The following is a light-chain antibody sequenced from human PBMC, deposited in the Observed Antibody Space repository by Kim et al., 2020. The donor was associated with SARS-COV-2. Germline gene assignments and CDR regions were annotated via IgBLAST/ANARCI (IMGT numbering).Light chain of an antibody. CDR3: QQYNNSPPHT. CDR2: GAS. V-gene: IGKV3-15*01. J-gene: IGKJ2*01. Sequence: SPGHRAPLSCRASQGVSSNLAWYQQKPGQAPRLLIYGASTRATGIPARFSGSGSGTEFTLTISSLQSEDFAVYYCQQYNNSPPHTFGQGTKLEI. CDR1: QGVSSN.